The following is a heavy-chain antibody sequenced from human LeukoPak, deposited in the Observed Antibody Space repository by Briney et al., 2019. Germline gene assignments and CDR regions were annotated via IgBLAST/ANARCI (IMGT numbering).Heavy chain of an antibody. J-gene: IGHJ3*02. V-gene: IGHV3-21*01. CDR2: ISSSSYI. Sequence: GGSLRLSCAASGFTFSSYTMNWVRQAPGKGLEWVSSISSSSYISTADSVKGRFTISRDNAKNSLYLQMNSLRADDTAVYYCARETYCSGGSCYKGNAFDIWGQGTMVTVSS. CDR1: GFTFSSYT. CDR3: ARETYCSGGSCYKGNAFDI. D-gene: IGHD2-15*01.